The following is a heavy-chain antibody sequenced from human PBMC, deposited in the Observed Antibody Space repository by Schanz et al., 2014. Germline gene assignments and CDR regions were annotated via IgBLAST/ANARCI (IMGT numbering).Heavy chain of an antibody. Sequence: VQLLESGGGLVQPGGSLRLSCAASKFTFSGYGMHWVRQAPGKGLDWVAFIRDNGSVKNYLDSVKGRFTISRDNAKNSLYLEMTSLRGEDTAVYYCARENLNWEAFDIWGQGTVVTVSS. CDR3: ARENLNWEAFDI. CDR1: KFTFSGYG. J-gene: IGHJ3*02. D-gene: IGHD7-27*01. V-gene: IGHV3-30*02. CDR2: IRDNGSVK.